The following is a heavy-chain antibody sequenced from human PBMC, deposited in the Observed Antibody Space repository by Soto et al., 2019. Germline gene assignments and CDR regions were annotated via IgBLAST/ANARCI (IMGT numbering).Heavy chain of an antibody. Sequence: ASVKVSCKASGYTFTSYDINWVRQATGQGLEWMGWMNPNSGNTGYAQKFQGRVTMTRNTSISTAYMELSSLRSEDTAVYYCARGPIVVVPDATATFNWFDPWCQGTLVTVSS. J-gene: IGHJ5*02. D-gene: IGHD2-2*01. V-gene: IGHV1-8*01. CDR1: GYTFTSYD. CDR3: ARGPIVVVPDATATFNWFDP. CDR2: MNPNSGNT.